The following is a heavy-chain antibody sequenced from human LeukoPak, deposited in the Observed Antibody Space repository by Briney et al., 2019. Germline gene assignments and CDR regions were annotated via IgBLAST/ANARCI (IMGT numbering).Heavy chain of an antibody. D-gene: IGHD3-10*01. V-gene: IGHV3-30*02. CDR1: GFTFSSYG. CDR3: AKRTNVWFGESNFDY. J-gene: IGHJ4*02. Sequence: PGGSLRLSCAASGFTFSSYGMRWVRQAPGKGLEWVAFIRYDGSNKYYADSVKGRFTISRDNSKNTLYLQMNSLRAEDTAVYYCAKRTNVWFGESNFDYWGQGTLVTVSS. CDR2: IRYDGSNK.